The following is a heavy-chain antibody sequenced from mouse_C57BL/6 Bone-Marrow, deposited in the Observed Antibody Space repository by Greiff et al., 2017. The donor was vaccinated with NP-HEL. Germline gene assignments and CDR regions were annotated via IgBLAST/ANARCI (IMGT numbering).Heavy chain of an antibody. J-gene: IGHJ2*01. CDR1: GFSFNTYA. CDR2: IRSKSNNYAT. V-gene: IGHV10-1*01. D-gene: IGHD2-3*01. Sequence: EVHLVEYGGGLVQPKGSLKLSCAASGFSFNTYAMNWVRQAPGKGLEWVARIRSKSNNYATYYADSLKDRFTISRDDSESMLYLQMNNLKTEDTAMYYCVRQGYDGYYLDYWGQGTTLTVSS. CDR3: VRQGYDGYYLDY.